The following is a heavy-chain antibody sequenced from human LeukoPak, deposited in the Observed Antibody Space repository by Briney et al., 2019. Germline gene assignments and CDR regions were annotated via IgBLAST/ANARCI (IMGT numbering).Heavy chain of an antibody. CDR3: AAPGSGYLNWFDP. J-gene: IGHJ5*02. D-gene: IGHD3-10*01. CDR1: GGSFSGYY. V-gene: IGHV4-34*01. CDR2: INHSGST. Sequence: SETLSLTCAVYGGSFSGYYWSWIRQPPGKGLEWIGEINHSGSTNYNPSLKSRVTISVDTSKNQFSLKLSSVTAADTAVYYCAAPGSGYLNWFDPWGQGTLVTVSS.